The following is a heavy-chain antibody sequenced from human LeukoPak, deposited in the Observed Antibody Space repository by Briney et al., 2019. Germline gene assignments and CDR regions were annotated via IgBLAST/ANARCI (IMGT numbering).Heavy chain of an antibody. CDR3: ARDSGGSPFDI. CDR1: GLTFGDYA. CDR2: IRSKAYGGTT. V-gene: IGHV3-49*03. J-gene: IGHJ3*02. D-gene: IGHD3-16*01. Sequence: GGSLRLSCTASGLTFGDYAMSWFRQAPGKGLEWVGFIRSKAYGGTTEYAASVKGRFTISRDDSKSIAYLQMNSLRAEDTAVYYCARDSGGSPFDIWGQGTMVTASS.